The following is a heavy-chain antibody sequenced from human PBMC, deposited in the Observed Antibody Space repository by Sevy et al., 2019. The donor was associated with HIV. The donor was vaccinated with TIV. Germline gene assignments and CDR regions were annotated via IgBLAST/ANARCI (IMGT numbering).Heavy chain of an antibody. CDR2: IKQDGSEK. CDR1: GLTFSNYW. D-gene: IGHD6-19*01. J-gene: IGHJ6*02. CDR3: AREHRFSSAWYGFYYYFYGMDV. Sequence: GGSLRLSCAASGLTFSNYWVNWVRQAPGKGLEWVAKIKQDGSEKYYVDSVKGRFTISRDNTKNSLYLQMNSLRAEDTAGYYCAREHRFSSAWYGFYYYFYGMDVWGQGTTVTVSS. V-gene: IGHV3-7*01.